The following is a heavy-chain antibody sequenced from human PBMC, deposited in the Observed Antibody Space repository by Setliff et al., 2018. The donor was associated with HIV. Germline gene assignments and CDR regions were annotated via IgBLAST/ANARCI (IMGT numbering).Heavy chain of an antibody. CDR1: GGSITSGGYY. J-gene: IGHJ4*02. CDR3: ARSPSARLYSDY. CDR2: IYYSGST. V-gene: IGHV4-31*03. Sequence: PSETLSLTCSVSGGSITSGGYYWSWIRQHPGKDLEWIGYIYYSGSTFYNPSLKSRVTISVDTSKNQFSLELTSVTAADTAVYFCARSPSARLYSDYWGQGTLVTVSS.